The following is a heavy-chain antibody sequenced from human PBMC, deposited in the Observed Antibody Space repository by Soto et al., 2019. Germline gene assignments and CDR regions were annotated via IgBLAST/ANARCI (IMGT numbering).Heavy chain of an antibody. J-gene: IGHJ6*02. CDR3: AKDVVVGATTGLGDYYYYYGMDV. V-gene: IGHV3-30*18. Sequence: GSLRLSCAASGFTFSSYGMHWVRQAPGKGLEWVAAISYDGSNKYYADSVKGRFTISRDNSKNTLYLQMNSLRAEDTAVYYCAKDVVVGATTGLGDYYYYYGMDVWGQGTTVTVSS. CDR2: ISYDGSNK. CDR1: GFTFSSYG. D-gene: IGHD1-26*01.